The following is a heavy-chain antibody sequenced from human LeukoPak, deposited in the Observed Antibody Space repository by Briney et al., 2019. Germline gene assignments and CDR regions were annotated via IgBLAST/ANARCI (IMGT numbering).Heavy chain of an antibody. CDR3: ARDRASGMDY. D-gene: IGHD3-10*01. V-gene: IGHV3-7*01. CDR2: IKPDGTEQ. Sequence: GGSLRLSCAASGFTFSAYWLNWVRQAPGKGLEWVANIKPDGTEQYYVDSVKGRFTISRDNAKNSLYLQMNSLRAEDTAVYYCARDRASGMDYWGQGTLVTVSS. J-gene: IGHJ4*02. CDR1: GFTFSAYW.